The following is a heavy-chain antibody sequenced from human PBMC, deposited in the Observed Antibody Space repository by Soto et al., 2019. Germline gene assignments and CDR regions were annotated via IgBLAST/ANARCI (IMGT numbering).Heavy chain of an antibody. Sequence: SETLSLTCTVSGGSISSYYWSWIRQPPGKGLEWIGYIYYSGSTNYNPSLKSRVTISVDTSNNQFSLKLSSVTAADTAVYYCARDLGYSYGYRAYYYYGMDVWGQGTTVTVSS. CDR1: GGSISSYY. CDR2: IYYSGST. V-gene: IGHV4-59*01. D-gene: IGHD5-18*01. CDR3: ARDLGYSYGYRAYYYYGMDV. J-gene: IGHJ6*02.